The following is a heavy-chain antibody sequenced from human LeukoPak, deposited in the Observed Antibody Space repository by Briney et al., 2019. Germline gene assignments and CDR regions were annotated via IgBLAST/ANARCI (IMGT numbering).Heavy chain of an antibody. J-gene: IGHJ4*02. D-gene: IGHD4-17*01. Sequence: PGGSLRLSCAASGFILSNYSMNWVRRAPGKGLEWVAFISSSSSYIFYADSLKGRFTISRDNAKNSLYLQMNSLRADDTAVYYCARDLAYGDDGLWGQGTLVTVSS. CDR1: GFILSNYS. CDR3: ARDLAYGDDGL. CDR2: ISSSSSYI. V-gene: IGHV3-21*01.